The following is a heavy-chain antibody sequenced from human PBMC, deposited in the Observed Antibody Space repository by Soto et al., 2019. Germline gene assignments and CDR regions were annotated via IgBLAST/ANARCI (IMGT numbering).Heavy chain of an antibody. CDR2: IIPLFGTT. Sequence: QVQLVQSGAEVRMPGSSVKVSCKASGGTFSTYPINWVRQAPGQGLEWMGGIIPLFGTTNYAQKFKGRVTITADESTSTAYIELSSLRAEDAAVYYCARGATHGSSWYFWFDPWGQGTLVTVSS. V-gene: IGHV1-69*01. CDR1: GGTFSTYP. D-gene: IGHD6-13*01. J-gene: IGHJ5*02. CDR3: ARGATHGSSWYFWFDP.